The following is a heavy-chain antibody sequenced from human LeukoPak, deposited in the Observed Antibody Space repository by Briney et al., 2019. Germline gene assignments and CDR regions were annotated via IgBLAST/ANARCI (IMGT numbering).Heavy chain of an antibody. CDR2: ISGDGGST. Sequence: PGGSLRLSCAASGFTFDDYAMHWVRQAPGKGLEWVSLISGDGGSTYYADSVKGRFTISRDNSKNTLYLQMNSLRAEDTAVYYCAKDPGAFDIWGQGTMVTVSS. CDR3: AKDPGAFDI. CDR1: GFTFDDYA. D-gene: IGHD3-10*01. V-gene: IGHV3-43*02. J-gene: IGHJ3*02.